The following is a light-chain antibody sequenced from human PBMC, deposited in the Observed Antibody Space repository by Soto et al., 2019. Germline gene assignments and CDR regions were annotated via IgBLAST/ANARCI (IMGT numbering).Light chain of an antibody. CDR3: SSYAGSNKGDV. Sequence: QSVLTQPPSASGSPGQSVTISCTGTSSDVGGYNYVSWYQQHPGKAPKLMIYEVSKRPSGVPDRFSGSKSGNTASLTVSGLQAEDEADYYCSSYAGSNKGDVFGTG. CDR1: SSDVGGYNY. V-gene: IGLV2-8*01. CDR2: EVS. J-gene: IGLJ1*01.